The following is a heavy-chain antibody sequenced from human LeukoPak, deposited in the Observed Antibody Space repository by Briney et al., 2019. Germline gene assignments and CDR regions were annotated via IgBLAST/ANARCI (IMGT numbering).Heavy chain of an antibody. CDR1: GYSFATYW. CDR3: AISRGEGGGRRGSFQNHYFDP. J-gene: IGHJ5*02. Sequence: GESLKISCKGSGYSFATYWIGWVRQPPGEGLEWMGIIYPADSDTKYSPSFRGQVTISADKSISTAYLQWSSLQASDTAMYYCAISRGEGGGRRGSFQNHYFDPWGQGTLVTVSS. D-gene: IGHD2-15*01. V-gene: IGHV5-51*01. CDR2: IYPADSDT.